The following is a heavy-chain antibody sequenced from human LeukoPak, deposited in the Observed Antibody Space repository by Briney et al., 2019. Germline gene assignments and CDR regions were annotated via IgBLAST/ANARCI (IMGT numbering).Heavy chain of an antibody. V-gene: IGHV4-31*03. CDR1: GGSISSGGYY. D-gene: IGHD6-6*01. CDR2: IYYSAST. Sequence: SQTLSLTCTVSGGSISSGGYYWRWIRQHPGKGLEWIGYIYYSASTYYNPSLKSRVTISVDTSKNQFSLKLSSVTAADTAVYYCARSQRIAARRYYYYGMDVWGQGTTVTVSS. J-gene: IGHJ6*02. CDR3: ARSQRIAARRYYYYGMDV.